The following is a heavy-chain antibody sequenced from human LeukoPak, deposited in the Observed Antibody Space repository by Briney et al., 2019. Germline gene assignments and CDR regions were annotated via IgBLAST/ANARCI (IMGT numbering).Heavy chain of an antibody. V-gene: IGHV4-59*01. Sequence: PSETLSLTCAVSGGSISSYYWNWVRQPPGKGLEWIGNIYYSGSTNYNPSLKSRVTISVDTSKNQFSLKLSSVTAADTAVYYCARSKDILTGYCFDYWGQGTLVTVSS. J-gene: IGHJ4*02. CDR3: ARSKDILTGYCFDY. D-gene: IGHD3-9*01. CDR1: GGSISSYY. CDR2: IYYSGST.